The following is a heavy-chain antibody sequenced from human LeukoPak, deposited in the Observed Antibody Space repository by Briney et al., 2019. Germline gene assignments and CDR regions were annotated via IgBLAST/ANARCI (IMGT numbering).Heavy chain of an antibody. CDR2: ISGSGGTT. D-gene: IGHD5-24*01. J-gene: IGHJ4*02. V-gene: IGHV3-23*01. CDR1: GFTFSNSA. Sequence: PGGSLRLSCAASGFTFSNSAMRWVRQAPGKGLEWVSGISGSGGTTGYAASVKGRFTISRDNSKNMLYLQMNSLRAEDTAVYYCAKGGWQQFYFDYWGQGTLVTVSS. CDR3: AKGGWQQFYFDY.